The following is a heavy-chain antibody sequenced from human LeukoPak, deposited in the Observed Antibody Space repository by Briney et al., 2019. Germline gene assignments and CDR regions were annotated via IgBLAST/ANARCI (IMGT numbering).Heavy chain of an antibody. J-gene: IGHJ4*02. Sequence: PGGSLRLSCAASGFTFSNYWMSWVRQAPRKGLEWVSAISSSGGSTDYADSAKGRFTISRDNSKNTLYLQMNSLRAEDTAVYYCAKKMSITAASQVDYWGQGTLVTVSS. D-gene: IGHD1-20*01. V-gene: IGHV3-23*01. CDR2: ISSSGGST. CDR3: AKKMSITAASQVDY. CDR1: GFTFSNYW.